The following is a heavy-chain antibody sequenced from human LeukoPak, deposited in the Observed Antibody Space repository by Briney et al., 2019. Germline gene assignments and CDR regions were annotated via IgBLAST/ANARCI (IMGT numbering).Heavy chain of an antibody. CDR1: GGSFSGYY. CDR3: ARRGDILTDYAYDF. Sequence: SETLSLTCAVYGGSFSGYYWNWIRQPPGKGLEWIGEINHSGSTNYNPSLRSRVTISVDTSKSQFSLKLSSVTAADTAVYYCARRGDILTDYAYDFWGQGTLVTVSS. V-gene: IGHV4-34*01. CDR2: INHSGST. D-gene: IGHD3-9*01. J-gene: IGHJ4*02.